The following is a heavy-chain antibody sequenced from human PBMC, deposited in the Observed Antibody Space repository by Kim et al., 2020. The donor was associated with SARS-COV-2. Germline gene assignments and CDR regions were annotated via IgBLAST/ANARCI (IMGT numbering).Heavy chain of an antibody. Sequence: GESLKISCKGSGYSFTSYWISWVRQMPGKGLEWMGRIDPSDSYTNYSPSFQGHVTISADKSISTAYLQWSSLKASDTAMYYCARLRGDIVVVPAASYSSGWDPYGMDVWGQGTTVTVSS. J-gene: IGHJ6*02. CDR1: GYSFTSYW. V-gene: IGHV5-10-1*01. CDR2: IDPSDSYT. D-gene: IGHD2-2*01. CDR3: ARLRGDIVVVPAASYSSGWDPYGMDV.